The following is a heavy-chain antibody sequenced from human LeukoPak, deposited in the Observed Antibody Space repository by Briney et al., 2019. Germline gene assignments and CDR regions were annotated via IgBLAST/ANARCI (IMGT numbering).Heavy chain of an antibody. CDR3: ARGPLTGYYGGFDY. CDR2: IYYSGST. CDR1: GGSISSSSYY. Sequence: SETLSLTCTVSGGSISSSSYYWGWIRQPPGQGLEGIGSIYYSGSTYYNPSLKSRVTISVDTSKNQFSLRRSSVTAADTAVYYCARGPLTGYYGGFDYWGQGTLVTVSS. V-gene: IGHV4-39*01. J-gene: IGHJ4*02. D-gene: IGHD3-9*01.